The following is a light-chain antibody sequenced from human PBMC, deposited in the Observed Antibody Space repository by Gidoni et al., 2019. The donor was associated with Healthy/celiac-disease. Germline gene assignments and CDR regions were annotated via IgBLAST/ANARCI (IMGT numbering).Light chain of an antibody. V-gene: IGLV3-25*02. CDR3: QSADSSVV. Sequence: SYELTQPPSVSVSPGQTARITCSGDALPKQYAYWYQQKPGQAPVLVIYKASERPSGIPERFSGSSSGTTVTLTISGVQAEDEADYYCQSADSSVVFGGGTKLTV. CDR1: ALPKQY. J-gene: IGLJ2*01. CDR2: KAS.